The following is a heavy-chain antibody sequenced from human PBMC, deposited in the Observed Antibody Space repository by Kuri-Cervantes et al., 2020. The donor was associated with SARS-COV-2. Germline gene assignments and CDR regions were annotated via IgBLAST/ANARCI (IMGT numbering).Heavy chain of an antibody. CDR3: AKWFRELFGYYFDY. V-gene: IGHV2-5*05. D-gene: IGHD3-10*01. Sequence: SGPTLVKPTQTLTLTCTFSGFSLSTSGVGVGWIRQPPGKALEWLALIYWDDDKRYGPSLKSRLTITKDTSKNQVVLTMTNMDPVDTATYYCAKWFRELFGYYFDYWGQGTLVTISS. CDR1: GFSLSTSGVG. CDR2: IYWDDDK. J-gene: IGHJ4*02.